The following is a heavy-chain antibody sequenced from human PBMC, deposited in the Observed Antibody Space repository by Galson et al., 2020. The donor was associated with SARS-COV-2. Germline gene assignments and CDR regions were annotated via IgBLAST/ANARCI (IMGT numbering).Heavy chain of an antibody. CDR3: ARAWVVVPSNWFDP. Sequence: ETSETLSLTCTVSGGSISSGDYYWSWIRQPPGKGLEWIGYIYYSGSTYYNPSLKSRVTISVDTSKNQFSLKLSSVTAADTAVYYCARAWVVVPSNWFDPWGQGTLVTVSS. J-gene: IGHJ5*02. D-gene: IGHD2-2*01. CDR2: IYYSGST. V-gene: IGHV4-30-4*01. CDR1: GGSISSGDYY.